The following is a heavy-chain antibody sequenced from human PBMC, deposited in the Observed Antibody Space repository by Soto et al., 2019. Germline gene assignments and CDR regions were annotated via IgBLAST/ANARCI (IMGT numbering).Heavy chain of an antibody. CDR2: IYYSGST. CDR3: ARALRYCSSTSCYEFFDY. CDR1: GGSISSGGYY. D-gene: IGHD2-2*01. Sequence: SETLSLTCTVSGGSISSGGYYWSWIRQHPGKGLEWIGYIYYSGSTYYNPSLKSRVTISVDTSKNQFSLKLSSVTAGDTAVYYCARALRYCSSTSCYEFFDYWGQGTLVTVSS. V-gene: IGHV4-31*03. J-gene: IGHJ4*02.